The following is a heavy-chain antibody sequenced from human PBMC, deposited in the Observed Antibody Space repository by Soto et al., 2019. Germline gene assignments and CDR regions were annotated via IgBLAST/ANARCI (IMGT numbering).Heavy chain of an antibody. CDR3: ARPTHYYDSSGPPTY. J-gene: IGHJ4*02. D-gene: IGHD3-22*01. CDR1: GFTFSSYA. CDR2: ISSSSSTI. Sequence: PGGSLRLSCAASGFTFSSYAIYWVRQAPGKGLEWVSYISSSSSTIFYTDSVKGRFTVSRDNAKNSLYLQMNSLRAEDTAVYYCARPTHYYDSSGPPTYWGQGTLATVSS. V-gene: IGHV3-48*01.